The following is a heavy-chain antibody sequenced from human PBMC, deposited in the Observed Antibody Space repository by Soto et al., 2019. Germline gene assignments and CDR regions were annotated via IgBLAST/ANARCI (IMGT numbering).Heavy chain of an antibody. Sequence: QVQLVESGGGEVQPGRSLTISCAASGFTFSTYGMHWVRQTPGKGLEWVAVISYVGTNKFYSDSVKGRFTISRDNFKNTLTLQMNSLRADDTAVYSCAKDLQSYGDYDYYCYGMDVWGLVTRVTVSS. CDR3: AKDLQSYGDYDYYCYGMDV. D-gene: IGHD4-17*01. V-gene: IGHV3-30*18. J-gene: IGHJ6*02. CDR2: ISYVGTNK. CDR1: GFTFSTYG.